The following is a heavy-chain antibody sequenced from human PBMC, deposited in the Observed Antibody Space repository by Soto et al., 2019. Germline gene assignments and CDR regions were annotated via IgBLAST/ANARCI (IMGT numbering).Heavy chain of an antibody. Sequence: SETLSLTCTVSGGSISSGGYYWSWIRQHPGKGLECFCYFYFSVSTYYNPSFKIRVTISVDTSKNHFSLKLSFVTAADTAVYYCARVKEYYYDSSGYYYVHAFDIWGQGTMVTVSS. D-gene: IGHD3-22*01. J-gene: IGHJ3*02. V-gene: IGHV4-31*03. CDR3: ARVKEYYYDSSGYYYVHAFDI. CDR1: GGSISSGGYY. CDR2: FYFSVST.